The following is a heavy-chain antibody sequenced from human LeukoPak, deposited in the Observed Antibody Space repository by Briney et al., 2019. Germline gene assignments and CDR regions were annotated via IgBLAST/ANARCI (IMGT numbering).Heavy chain of an antibody. Sequence: PGGSQRLSCAASGFTFSSYAMHWVRQAPGKGLEWVAVISYDGSNKYYADSVKGRFTISRDNSKNTLYLQMNSLRAEDTAVYYCARERRITMIVVVDTFDYWGQGTLVTVSS. CDR2: ISYDGSNK. J-gene: IGHJ4*02. CDR3: ARERRITMIVVVDTFDY. CDR1: GFTFSSYA. V-gene: IGHV3-30*04. D-gene: IGHD3-22*01.